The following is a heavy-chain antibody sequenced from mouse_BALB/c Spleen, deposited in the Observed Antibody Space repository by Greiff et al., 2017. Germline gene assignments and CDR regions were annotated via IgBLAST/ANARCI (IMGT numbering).Heavy chain of an antibody. J-gene: IGHJ4*01. Sequence: QVQLQQPGAELVMPGASVKMSCKASGYTFTDYWMHWVKQRPGQGLEWIGAIDTSDSYTSYNQKFKGKATLTVDESSSTAYMQLSSLTSEDSAVYYCARKGKRALYAMDYWGQGTSVTVSS. CDR3: ARKGKRALYAMDY. V-gene: IGHV1-69*01. CDR2: IDTSDSYT. D-gene: IGHD2-1*01. CDR1: GYTFTDYW.